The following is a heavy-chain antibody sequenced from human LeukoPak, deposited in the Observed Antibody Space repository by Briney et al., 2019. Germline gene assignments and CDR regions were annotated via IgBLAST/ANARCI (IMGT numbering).Heavy chain of an antibody. CDR2: INPNTGGT. CDR1: GYTFTDYY. Sequence: ASVKVSCKASGYTFTDYYMHWVRQAPGQGLEWMGWINPNTGGTNYAQKLQGRVTMTTDTSTNTAYMELRSLRSDDTAVYYCARDFYYESSGYNYWGQGTLVTVSS. V-gene: IGHV1-2*02. CDR3: ARDFYYESSGYNY. J-gene: IGHJ4*02. D-gene: IGHD3-22*01.